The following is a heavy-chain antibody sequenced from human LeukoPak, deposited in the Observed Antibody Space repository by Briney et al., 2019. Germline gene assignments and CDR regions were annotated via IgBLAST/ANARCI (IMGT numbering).Heavy chain of an antibody. Sequence: ASVKVSCTASGYTFTGYYMHWVRQAPGQGLEWMGWINPNSGGTNYAQKFQGRVTMTRDTSISTAYMELSRLRSDDTAVYYCAREDIVVVPAAGSRGNWFDPWGQGTLVTVSS. CDR2: INPNSGGT. V-gene: IGHV1-2*02. CDR3: AREDIVVVPAAGSRGNWFDP. D-gene: IGHD2-2*01. J-gene: IGHJ5*02. CDR1: GYTFTGYY.